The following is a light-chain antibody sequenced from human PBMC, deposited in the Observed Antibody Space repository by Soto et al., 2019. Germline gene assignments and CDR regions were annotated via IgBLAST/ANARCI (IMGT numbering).Light chain of an antibody. Sequence: QSVLTQPRSVSGSPGQSVTISCTGTSSDVGGYNYVSWYQQYPGKAPKLMIYDVSKRPSGVPDRFSGSKSGTSASLAISGLRSEDEADYYCAAWDDSLSGRVFGGGTKLTVL. CDR2: DVS. CDR1: SSDVGGYNY. CDR3: AAWDDSLSGRV. J-gene: IGLJ2*01. V-gene: IGLV2-11*01.